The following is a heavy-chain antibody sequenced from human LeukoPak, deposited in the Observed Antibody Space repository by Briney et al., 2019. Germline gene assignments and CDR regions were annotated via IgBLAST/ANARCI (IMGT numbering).Heavy chain of an antibody. V-gene: IGHV3-23*01. CDR3: AKDPVATILSAY. J-gene: IGHJ4*02. D-gene: IGHD5-12*01. Sequence: GGSLRLPCAASGFTFSSYAMSWVRQAPGKGLEWVSAISGSGGSTYYADSVKGRFTISRDNSKNTLYLQMNSLRAEDTAVYYCAKDPVATILSAYWGQGTLVTVSS. CDR1: GFTFSSYA. CDR2: ISGSGGST.